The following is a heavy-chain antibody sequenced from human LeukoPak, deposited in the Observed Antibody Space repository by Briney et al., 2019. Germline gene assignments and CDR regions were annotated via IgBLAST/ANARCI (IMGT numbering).Heavy chain of an antibody. CDR2: ISYDGSNK. D-gene: IGHD5-12*01. CDR1: GFTFSSYG. Sequence: GGSLRLSCAASGFTFSSYGMHWVRQAPGKGLEWVAVISYDGSNKYYADSVKGRFTISRDNSKNTLYLQMNSLRAEDTAVYYCAKGDPRENVVANRQNYGMDVWGQGTTVTVSS. V-gene: IGHV3-30*18. J-gene: IGHJ6*02. CDR3: AKGDPRENVVANRQNYGMDV.